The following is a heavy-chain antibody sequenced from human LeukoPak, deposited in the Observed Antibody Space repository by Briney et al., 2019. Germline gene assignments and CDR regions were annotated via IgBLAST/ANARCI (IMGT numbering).Heavy chain of an antibody. CDR1: GYTFTGYY. Sequence: GASVKVSCKASGYTFTGYYMHWVRQAPGQGLEWMGWINPNSGGTNYAQKFRGRVTMTRDTSISTAYMELSRLRSDDTAVYYCARGYYDILTGYRKFRFDPWGQGTLVTVSS. D-gene: IGHD3-9*01. CDR3: ARGYYDILTGYRKFRFDP. J-gene: IGHJ5*02. CDR2: INPNSGGT. V-gene: IGHV1-2*02.